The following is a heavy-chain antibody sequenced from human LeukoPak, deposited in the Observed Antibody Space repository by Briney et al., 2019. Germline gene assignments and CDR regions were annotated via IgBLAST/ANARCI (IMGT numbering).Heavy chain of an antibody. CDR2: MNPNSGNT. V-gene: IGHV1-8*01. D-gene: IGHD2-2*01. Sequence: ASVKVSCKASGYTFTGYDINWVRQATGQGLEWMGWMNPNSGNTGYAQKFQGRVTMTRNTSISTAYMELSSLRSEDTAVYYCARGGYQLPKDYYYYMDVWGKGTTVTVSS. J-gene: IGHJ6*03. CDR1: GYTFTGYD. CDR3: ARGGYQLPKDYYYYMDV.